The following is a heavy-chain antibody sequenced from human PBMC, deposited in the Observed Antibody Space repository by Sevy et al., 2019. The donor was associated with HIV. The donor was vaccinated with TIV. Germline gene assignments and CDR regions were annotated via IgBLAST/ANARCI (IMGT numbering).Heavy chain of an antibody. D-gene: IGHD3-10*01. CDR2: INPSGGST. Sequence: ASVKVSCKASGYTFTSYYMHWVRQAPGQGLEWMGIINPSGGSTSYAQKFQGRVTMTRDTSTSTDYMELSSLRSEDTAVYYCARVGSSRGDYYYYGMDVWGQGTTVTVSS. CDR1: GYTFTSYY. J-gene: IGHJ6*02. CDR3: ARVGSSRGDYYYYGMDV. V-gene: IGHV1-46*01.